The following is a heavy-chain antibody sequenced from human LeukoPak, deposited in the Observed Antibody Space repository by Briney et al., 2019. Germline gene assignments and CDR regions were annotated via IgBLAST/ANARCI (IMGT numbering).Heavy chain of an antibody. V-gene: IGHV4-4*07. D-gene: IGHD2-2*01. CDR2: IYTSGST. Sequence: SETLSLTCTVSGGSISSYYWSWIRQPAGKGLEWIGRIYTSGSTNYNPSLKSRITMSVDTSKNQLSLKLSSVTAADTAVYYCARVIVVVPIGVYHYYAMDVWGQGTTVTVSS. CDR3: ARVIVVVPIGVYHYYAMDV. CDR1: GGSISSYY. J-gene: IGHJ6*02.